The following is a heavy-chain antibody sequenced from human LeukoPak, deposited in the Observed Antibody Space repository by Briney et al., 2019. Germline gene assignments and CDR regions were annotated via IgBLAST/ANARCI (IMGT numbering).Heavy chain of an antibody. CDR2: MNPNSGNT. D-gene: IGHD3-10*01. CDR3: ATLWLGELDFDY. Sequence: GASVKVSCKASGYTFTTYDINWVRQATGQGLEWMGWMNPNSGNTGYAQKFQGRVTMTRNTSISTAYMELSSLRSEDTAVYYCATLWLGELDFDYWGQGTLVTVSS. V-gene: IGHV1-8*01. CDR1: GYTFTTYD. J-gene: IGHJ4*02.